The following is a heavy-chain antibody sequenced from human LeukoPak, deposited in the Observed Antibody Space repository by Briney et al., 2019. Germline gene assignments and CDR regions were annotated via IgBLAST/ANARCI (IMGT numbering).Heavy chain of an antibody. Sequence: PSETLSLTCAVYGGSFSGYYWSWIRQPPGKGLEWIGEINHSGSTNYNPSLKSRVTISVDTSKNQFSLKLSSVTAADTAVYYCARGRAYGTMVRGAFDYWGQGTLVTVSS. CDR1: GGSFSGYY. D-gene: IGHD3-10*01. J-gene: IGHJ4*02. V-gene: IGHV4-34*01. CDR2: INHSGST. CDR3: ARGRAYGTMVRGAFDY.